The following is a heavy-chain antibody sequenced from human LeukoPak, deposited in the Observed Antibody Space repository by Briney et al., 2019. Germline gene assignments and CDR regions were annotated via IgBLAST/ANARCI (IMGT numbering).Heavy chain of an antibody. CDR2: INPNSGGT. CDR3: AREAAGDIVVVVAATMELGDAFDI. Sequence: GASVKVSCKASGYTFTGYYMHWVRQAPGQGLEWTGWINPNSGGTNYAQKFQGRVNMTRDTSISTAYMELSRLRSDDTAVYYCAREAAGDIVVVVAATMELGDAFDIWGQGTMVTVSS. J-gene: IGHJ3*02. CDR1: GYTFTGYY. V-gene: IGHV1-2*02. D-gene: IGHD2-15*01.